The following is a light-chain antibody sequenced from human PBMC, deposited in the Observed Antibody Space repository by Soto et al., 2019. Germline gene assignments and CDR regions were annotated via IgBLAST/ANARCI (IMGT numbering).Light chain of an antibody. Sequence: QSALTQPASVSGSPGHSITISCTGTSSDVGGYNYVSWYQQHPRKAPKVMIYDVSNRPSGVSNRFYGSKSGNTDSLTISCLQAEDEADYYCSSYTRSSTRVFCGGTKVAVL. CDR2: DVS. J-gene: IGLJ2*01. CDR1: SSDVGGYNY. V-gene: IGLV2-14*01. CDR3: SSYTRSSTRV.